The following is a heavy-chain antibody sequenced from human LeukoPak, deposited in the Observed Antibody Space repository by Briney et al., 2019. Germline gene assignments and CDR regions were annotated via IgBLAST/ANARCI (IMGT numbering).Heavy chain of an antibody. J-gene: IGHJ4*02. CDR1: GYTFTNYG. CDR2: ISAYNGNT. CDR3: ARSLYCSGGTCYSSFIDY. V-gene: IGHV1-18*01. Sequence: ASVTDSFMASGYTFTNYGISWVRQAPCQGLAWMGCISAYNGNTNYVQKLQGRVTMTTDTSTSKAYMELRSLRSDDTALYCCARSLYCSGGTCYSSFIDYGGQGTLVTVSS. D-gene: IGHD2-15*01.